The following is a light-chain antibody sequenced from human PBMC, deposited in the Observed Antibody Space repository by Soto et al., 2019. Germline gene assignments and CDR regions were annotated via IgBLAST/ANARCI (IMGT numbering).Light chain of an antibody. V-gene: IGLV2-23*01. CDR3: CSYVGATTCV. CDR1: SSNIGGYNV. J-gene: IGLJ1*01. Sequence: QSGLTQPGSVAGSPGQSITISCSGTSSNIGGYNVVSLYQQHPGKDPKGSVYEGIKRPSGVSVRFSGSTSGSTASLPISGPQAEDEAEYYCCSYVGATTCVFGSGTKVTAL. CDR2: EGI.